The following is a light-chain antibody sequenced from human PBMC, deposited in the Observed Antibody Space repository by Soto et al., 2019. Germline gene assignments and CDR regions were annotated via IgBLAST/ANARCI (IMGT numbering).Light chain of an antibody. Sequence: VLTQSPGTLYLSPGDRATLSCRASRSVSNYLAWYQQKPGQAPRLLIFDASNRAPGVQARFSGSGSETEFTLTIRRLEPEDFAVYYCKQRNNWPTCGPGTKVDIK. J-gene: IGKJ3*01. CDR2: DAS. V-gene: IGKV3-11*01. CDR3: KQRNNWPT. CDR1: RSVSNY.